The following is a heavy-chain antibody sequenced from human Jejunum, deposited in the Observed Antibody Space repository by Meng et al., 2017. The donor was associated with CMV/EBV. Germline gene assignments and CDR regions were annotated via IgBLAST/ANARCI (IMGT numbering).Heavy chain of an antibody. Sequence: TCTVSDNSISSYYWSWIRQPPGKGLEWVGFISCSGSTNYNPSLKSRVTISLDTSKNQFSLKLTSVTAADTAVYYCARVGQEAFDIWGQGTRVTVSS. CDR1: DNSISSYY. CDR2: ISCSGST. J-gene: IGHJ3*02. V-gene: IGHV4-59*01. CDR3: ARVGQEAFDI.